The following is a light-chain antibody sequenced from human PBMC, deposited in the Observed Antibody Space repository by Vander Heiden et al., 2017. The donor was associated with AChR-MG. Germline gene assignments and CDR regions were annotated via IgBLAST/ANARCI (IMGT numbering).Light chain of an antibody. CDR3: FSYAGRYSGV. Sequence: QSALTQPRSVSGSPGQSVTISCTGTSSDVGGSNYVSWYQQHPGKAPKLMIYDVFKRPSGVPDRFSGSKYGNTASLTISGRQADDEADYHCFSYAGRYSGVFGGGTKLTVL. CDR2: DVF. CDR1: SSDVGGSNY. J-gene: IGLJ3*02. V-gene: IGLV2-11*01.